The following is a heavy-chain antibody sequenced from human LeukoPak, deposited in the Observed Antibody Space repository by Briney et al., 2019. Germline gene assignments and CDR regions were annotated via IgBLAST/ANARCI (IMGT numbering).Heavy chain of an antibody. CDR2: ISAYIGTT. J-gene: IGHJ6*02. CDR1: GYTFTSYG. CDR3: ARDREDGSGSYYNDYYYYGMDV. D-gene: IGHD3-10*01. Sequence: ASVKVSCKASGYTFTSYGISWVRQAPGQGLEWMGWISAYIGTTNYAQKLQGRVTMTTDTSTSTAYMELRSLRSDDTAVYYCARDREDGSGSYYNDYYYYGMDVWGQGTTVTVSS. V-gene: IGHV1-18*01.